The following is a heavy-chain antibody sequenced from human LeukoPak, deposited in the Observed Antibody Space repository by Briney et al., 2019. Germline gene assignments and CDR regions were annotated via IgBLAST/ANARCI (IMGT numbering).Heavy chain of an antibody. CDR2: ISHDDKTT. CDR1: GFSFSDSV. D-gene: IGHD1-26*01. Sequence: SGGSLRLSCVASGFSFSDSVIHWVRQAPGKGLEWVAVISHDDKTTYYADSVKGRFTISRDNSKNTLYLQMNSLRAEDTAVYYCAKSGGVGSYYFDYWGQGTLVTVSS. J-gene: IGHJ4*02. CDR3: AKSGGVGSYYFDY. V-gene: IGHV3-30-3*02.